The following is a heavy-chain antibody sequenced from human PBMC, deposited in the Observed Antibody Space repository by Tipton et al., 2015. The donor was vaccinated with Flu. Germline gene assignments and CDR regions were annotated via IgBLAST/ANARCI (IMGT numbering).Heavy chain of an antibody. CDR2: ISGSGTTI. CDR3: ARTGTIVAAGTSGY. V-gene: IGHV3-11*01. CDR1: GFTFSDYY. Sequence: GSLRLSCAASGFTFSDYYMSWIRQAPGKGLEWVSYISGSGTTIHYADSVRGRFAVSRDNAKNSLYLQMSSLRAGDTAVYYCARTGTIVAAGTSGYWGQGTLVTVSS. D-gene: IGHD6-13*01. J-gene: IGHJ4*02.